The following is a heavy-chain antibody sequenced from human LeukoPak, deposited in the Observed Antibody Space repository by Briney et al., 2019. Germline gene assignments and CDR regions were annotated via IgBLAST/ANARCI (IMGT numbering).Heavy chain of an antibody. V-gene: IGHV3-23*01. CDR3: AKDLGRYRNNYFDY. CDR2: ISGSGGGT. Sequence: GGSLRLSCAASGFTFNSYAMSWVRQAPEKGLEWVATISGSGGGTYDADAVKGRFTISRDDSKNTLYLQMNSLRAEDTAVYYCAKDLGRYRNNYFDYWGQGTLVTVSS. CDR1: GFTFNSYA. J-gene: IGHJ4*02. D-gene: IGHD1-26*01.